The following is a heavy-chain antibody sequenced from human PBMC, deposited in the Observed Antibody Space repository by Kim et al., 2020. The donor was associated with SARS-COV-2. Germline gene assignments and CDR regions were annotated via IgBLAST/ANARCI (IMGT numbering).Heavy chain of an antibody. D-gene: IGHD6-19*01. V-gene: IGHV3-33*01. J-gene: IGHJ6*02. CDR1: GFTFSSHG. CDR3: ARDLSGYSSGWYQYYYYYYGMDV. Sequence: GGSLRLSCAASGFTFSSHGMHWVRQAPGKGLEWVAVIWYDGSNKYYADSVKGRFTISRDNSKNTLYLQMNSLRAEDTAVYYCARDLSGYSSGWYQYYYYYYGMDVWGQGTTVTVSS. CDR2: IWYDGSNK.